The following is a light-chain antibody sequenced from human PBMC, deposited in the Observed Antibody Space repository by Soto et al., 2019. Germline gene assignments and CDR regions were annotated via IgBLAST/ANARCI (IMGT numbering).Light chain of an antibody. CDR3: QQYYNTPLT. Sequence: DIVMTQSPDSLAVSLGERATINCKSSQSDLYSSNNKNYFTWYQQKPGQPPKLLIYWASTRESGVPDRFSGSGSGTDFTLTISNLQAEDVAAYYCQQYYNTPLTFGGGTKVDIK. CDR1: QSDLYSSNNKNY. V-gene: IGKV4-1*01. J-gene: IGKJ4*01. CDR2: WAS.